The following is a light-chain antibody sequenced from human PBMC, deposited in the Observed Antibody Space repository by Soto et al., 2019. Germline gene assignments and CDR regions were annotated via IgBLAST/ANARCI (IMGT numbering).Light chain of an antibody. CDR3: QQYNFWPPIT. CDR2: YAS. Sequence: EVMMTQSPATLSVSLGERATLSCRASQDVSNNIAWYQQKPGQAPRLLIYYASTRATGVPARFSGIGSGTEFTLTISSLQSEDFALYYCQQYNFWPPITFGQGTRLEIK. J-gene: IGKJ5*01. CDR1: QDVSNN. V-gene: IGKV3-15*01.